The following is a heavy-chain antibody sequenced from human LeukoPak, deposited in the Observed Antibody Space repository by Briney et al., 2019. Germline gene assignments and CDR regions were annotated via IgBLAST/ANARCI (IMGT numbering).Heavy chain of an antibody. D-gene: IGHD3-22*01. J-gene: IGHJ4*02. V-gene: IGHV3-23*01. CDR3: ARTITTGLSYFDY. Sequence: SGGSLRLSCAASTXTFSNYAMAWVRQAPGKGQEWVSEISPGGDTTYYADSVKGRFTISRDNSKDTLYLQMNSLRAEDTALYYCARTITTGLSYFDYWGQGTLVTVSS. CDR1: TXTFSNYA. CDR2: ISPGGDTT.